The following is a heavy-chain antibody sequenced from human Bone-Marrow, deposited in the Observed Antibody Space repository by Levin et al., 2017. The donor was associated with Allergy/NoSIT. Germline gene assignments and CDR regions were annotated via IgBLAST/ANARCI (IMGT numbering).Heavy chain of an antibody. CDR1: GYTFNSYA. CDR3: ARVGCSSTSCYVGNWFDP. Sequence: GESLKISCKASGYTFNSYALSWVRQAPGQGLEWLAWINTFTNYAQKVQGRVTLTTDTSTNTAYMELRSLRSDDTAVYYCARVGCSSTSCYVGNWFDPWGQGTLVTVSS. CDR2: INTFT. J-gene: IGHJ5*02. D-gene: IGHD2-2*01. V-gene: IGHV1-18*01.